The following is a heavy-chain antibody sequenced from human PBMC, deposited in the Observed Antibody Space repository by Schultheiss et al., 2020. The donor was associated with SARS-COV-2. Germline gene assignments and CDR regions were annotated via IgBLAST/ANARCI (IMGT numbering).Heavy chain of an antibody. CDR2: ISYDGSNK. Sequence: GGSLRLSCAASGFTFSSYSMNWVRQAPGKGLEWVAVISYDGSNKYYADSVKGRFTISRDNSKNTLYLQMNSLRAEDTAVYYCARDIRRLGRSPRSLNARGPFDYWGQGTLVTVSS. J-gene: IGHJ4*02. CDR3: ARDIRRLGRSPRSLNARGPFDY. V-gene: IGHV3-30*03. CDR1: GFTFSSYS. D-gene: IGHD2-2*02.